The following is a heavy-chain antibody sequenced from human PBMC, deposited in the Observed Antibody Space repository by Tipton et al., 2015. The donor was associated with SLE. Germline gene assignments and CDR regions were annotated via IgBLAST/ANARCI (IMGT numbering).Heavy chain of an antibody. V-gene: IGHV4-39*07. J-gene: IGHJ4*02. Sequence: GLVKPSKTLSLTCTVSVASINSSSYSWDWIRQAPGKGLEWIGSMYFSGNTYYNPFLRSRVTISADTSKNQFSLKLTSVTAADTAVYYCARDPKYWGQGTLVIVSS. CDR1: VASINSSSYS. CDR2: MYFSGNT. CDR3: ARDPKY.